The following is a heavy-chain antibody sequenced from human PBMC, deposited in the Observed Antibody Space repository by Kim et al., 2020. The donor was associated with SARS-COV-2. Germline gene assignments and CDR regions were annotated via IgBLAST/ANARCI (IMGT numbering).Heavy chain of an antibody. CDR3: ARDKRHYYDSSGYPYYYGMDV. D-gene: IGHD3-22*01. J-gene: IGHJ6*02. CDR2: ISSSSSTI. CDR1: GFTFSSYS. Sequence: GGSLRLSCAASGFTFSSYSMNWVRQAPGKGLEWVSYISSSSSTIYYADSVKGRFTISRDNAKNSLYLQMNSLRDEDTAVYYCARDKRHYYDSSGYPYYYGMDVWGQGTTVTVSS. V-gene: IGHV3-48*02.